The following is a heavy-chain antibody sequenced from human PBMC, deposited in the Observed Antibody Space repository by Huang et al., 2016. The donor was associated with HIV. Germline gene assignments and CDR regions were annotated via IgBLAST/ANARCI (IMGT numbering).Heavy chain of an antibody. J-gene: IGHJ2*01. CDR2: INGDGRST. CDR3: ARGTRLTGLWYFDL. V-gene: IGHV3-74*01. CDR1: GFTFSSYW. Sequence: EVQLVESGGGLVQPGGSLRLSCAASGFTFSSYWMHWGSQAPGKGLVWVSRINGDGRSTNYADSVKGRFTISRDNAKNTLDVQVNSLRAEDTAVYYCARGTRLTGLWYFDLWGRGTLVSVSS. D-gene: IGHD7-27*01.